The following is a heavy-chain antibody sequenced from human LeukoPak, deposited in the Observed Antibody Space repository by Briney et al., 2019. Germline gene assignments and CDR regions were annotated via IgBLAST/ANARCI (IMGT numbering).Heavy chain of an antibody. CDR1: GFTFSNYW. D-gene: IGHD6-13*01. Sequence: GGSLRLSCVVSGFTFSNYWMSWVRQAPGKGLEWVANIKQDGSEKYYVDSVKGRFTISRDNAKNSLYLQMNSLGAEDTAVYYCARAQSSSWDHYFDYWGQGTLVTVSS. CDR2: IKQDGSEK. V-gene: IGHV3-7*01. J-gene: IGHJ4*02. CDR3: ARAQSSSWDHYFDY.